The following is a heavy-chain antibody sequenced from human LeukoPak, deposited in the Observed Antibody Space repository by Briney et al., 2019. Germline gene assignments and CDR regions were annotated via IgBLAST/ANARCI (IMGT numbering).Heavy chain of an antibody. CDR2: ISYDGSNK. Sequence: PGRSLRLSCAASGFTFSSYGMYWVRQAPGKGLEWVALISYDGSNKYYADSVKGRFTISRDNSKNTLYLQMNSLRGGDTAVYYCAKDYDSSGWAAFDIWGQGTMVTVSS. J-gene: IGHJ3*02. D-gene: IGHD3-22*01. CDR3: AKDYDSSGWAAFDI. CDR1: GFTFSSYG. V-gene: IGHV3-30*18.